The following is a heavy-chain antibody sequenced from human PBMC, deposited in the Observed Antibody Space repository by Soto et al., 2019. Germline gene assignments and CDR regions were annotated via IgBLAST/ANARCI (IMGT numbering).Heavy chain of an antibody. V-gene: IGHV3-21*01. Sequence: ELQLVESVGGLVKPGGSLRLSCVASGFTFSSYAMNWIRQAPGKGLEWVSSISVYSDYIYYADSVKGRFTISRDNATNSLFLQMNSLGADDTAIYYCARDRITMVRGGRDFDFWGQGTLVTVSS. CDR1: GFTFSSYA. CDR2: ISVYSDYI. J-gene: IGHJ4*02. D-gene: IGHD3-10*01. CDR3: ARDRITMVRGGRDFDF.